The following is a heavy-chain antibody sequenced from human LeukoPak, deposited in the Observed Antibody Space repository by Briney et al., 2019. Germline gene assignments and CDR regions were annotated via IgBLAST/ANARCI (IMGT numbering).Heavy chain of an antibody. CDR2: IKSDGSSR. CDR1: GFSLSNTW. D-gene: IGHD3-22*01. Sequence: PGGSLRLSCAASGFSLSNTWMHWVRQAPGKGLMWVSRIKSDGSSRDYADSVRGRFTISRDNSKNTLYLQMNSLRGEDTAVYYCAKDRSPYNDSRGSQFDSWGQGTLVTVSS. CDR3: AKDRSPYNDSRGSQFDS. V-gene: IGHV3-74*01. J-gene: IGHJ4*02.